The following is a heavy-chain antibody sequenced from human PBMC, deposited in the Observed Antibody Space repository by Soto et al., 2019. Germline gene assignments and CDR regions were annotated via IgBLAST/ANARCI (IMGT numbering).Heavy chain of an antibody. CDR3: AREYSSSWTSPYYYYGMDV. Sequence: PGGSLRLSCAASGFTFSSYAMHWVRQAPGKGLEWVAVISYDGSNKYYADSVKGRFTISRDNSKNTLYLQMNSLRAEDTAVYYCAREYSSSWTSPYYYYGMDVWGQGTTVTVFS. J-gene: IGHJ6*02. CDR1: GFTFSSYA. CDR2: ISYDGSNK. D-gene: IGHD6-13*01. V-gene: IGHV3-30-3*01.